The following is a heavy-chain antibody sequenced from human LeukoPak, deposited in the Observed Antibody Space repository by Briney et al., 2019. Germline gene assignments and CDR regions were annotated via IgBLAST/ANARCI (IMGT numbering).Heavy chain of an antibody. V-gene: IGHV3-23*01. J-gene: IGHJ4*02. Sequence: PGGSLRLSCAASGFTFSNYAMSWVRQAPGKGLEWVSAISGSGDNTYYADSVKGRFTVSRDNSKNTMYLQMNSLRAEDTAVYYCAKRIQSAMAMGYWGQGTLVTVSS. CDR1: GFTFSNYA. D-gene: IGHD5-18*01. CDR3: AKRIQSAMAMGY. CDR2: ISGSGDNT.